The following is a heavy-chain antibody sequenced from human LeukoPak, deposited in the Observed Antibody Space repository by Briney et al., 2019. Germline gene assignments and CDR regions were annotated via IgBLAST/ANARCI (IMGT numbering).Heavy chain of an antibody. CDR2: ISSTSSTI. Sequence: GGSLRLSCAASGFTFSSYSMNWVRQAPGKGLEWVSYISSTSSTIYYADSVKGRFTISRDTAKNSLYLQMNSLRAGDTAVYSCARGDYGDYWDYYYMDVWGKGATVTVSS. D-gene: IGHD4-17*01. V-gene: IGHV3-48*01. J-gene: IGHJ6*03. CDR3: ARGDYGDYWDYYYMDV. CDR1: GFTFSSYS.